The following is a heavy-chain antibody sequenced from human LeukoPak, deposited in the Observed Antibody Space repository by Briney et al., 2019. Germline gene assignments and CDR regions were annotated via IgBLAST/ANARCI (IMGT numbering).Heavy chain of an antibody. D-gene: IGHD6-13*01. CDR3: ARDTSSPT. CDR1: GFTFSSYG. Sequence: SGGSLRLSCAASGFTFSSYGMHWVRQAPGKGLEWVASIWYDGSNKYYADSVKGRFTISRDNSKNTPYLQMNSLRAEDTAVYYCARDTSSPTWGQGAMVTVSS. V-gene: IGHV3-33*01. CDR2: IWYDGSNK. J-gene: IGHJ3*01.